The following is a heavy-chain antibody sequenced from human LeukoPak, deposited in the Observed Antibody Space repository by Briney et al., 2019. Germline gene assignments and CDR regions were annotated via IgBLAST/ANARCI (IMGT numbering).Heavy chain of an antibody. CDR3: ARNRRYGGVDWFDP. V-gene: IGHV4-59*01. CDR1: GGSISSYY. D-gene: IGHD4-23*01. J-gene: IGHJ5*02. CDR2: IYTSGST. Sequence: SETLSLTCTVSGGSISSYYWSWLRQPPGKGLEWIGYIYTSGSTNYNPSLKSRVTMSVDTSKNQFSLKLSSVTAADTAVYYCARNRRYGGVDWFDPWGQGTLVTVSS.